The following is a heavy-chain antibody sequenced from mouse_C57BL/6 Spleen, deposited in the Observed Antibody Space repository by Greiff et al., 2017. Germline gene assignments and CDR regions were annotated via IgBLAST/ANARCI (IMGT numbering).Heavy chain of an antibody. CDR3: ARSGSYWDYFDY. J-gene: IGHJ2*01. CDR1: GYTFTDYN. D-gene: IGHD4-1*01. Sequence: EVQLQQSGPELVKPGASVKMSCKASGYTFTDYNMNWVKQSNGKSLEWIGVINPNYGTTSYNQKFKGKATLTVDQSSSTAYMQHNSLTSEDSAVCYCARSGSYWDYFDYWGQGTTLTVSS. V-gene: IGHV1-39*01. CDR2: INPNYGTT.